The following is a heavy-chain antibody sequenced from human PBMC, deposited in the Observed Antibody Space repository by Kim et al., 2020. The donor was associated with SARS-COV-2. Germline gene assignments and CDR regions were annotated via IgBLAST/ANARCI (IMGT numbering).Heavy chain of an antibody. CDR3: ARGGEDTGYYYYGMDV. J-gene: IGHJ6*02. Sequence: SETLSLTCTVSGGSISSGGYYWSWIRQHPGKGLEWIGYIYYSGSTYYNPSLKSRVTISVDTSKNQFSLKLSSVTAADTAVYYCARGGEDTGYYYYGMDVWGQGTTVTVSS. CDR1: GGSISSGGYY. V-gene: IGHV4-31*03. CDR2: IYYSGST. D-gene: IGHD5-18*01.